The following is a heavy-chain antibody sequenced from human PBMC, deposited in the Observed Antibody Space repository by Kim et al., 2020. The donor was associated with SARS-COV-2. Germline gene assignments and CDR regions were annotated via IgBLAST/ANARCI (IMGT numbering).Heavy chain of an antibody. Sequence: SETLSLTCTVSGGSISSSSYYWGWIRQPPGKGLEWIGSIYYSGSTYYNPSLKSRVTISVDTSKNQFSLKLSSVTAADTAVYYCARHAPLYYDILTGYSQGDYWGQGTLVTVSS. CDR3: ARHAPLYYDILTGYSQGDY. D-gene: IGHD3-9*01. CDR1: GGSISSSSYY. V-gene: IGHV4-39*01. J-gene: IGHJ4*02. CDR2: IYYSGST.